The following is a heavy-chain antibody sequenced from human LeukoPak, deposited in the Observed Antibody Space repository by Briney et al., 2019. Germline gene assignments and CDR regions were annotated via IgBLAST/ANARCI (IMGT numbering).Heavy chain of an antibody. J-gene: IGHJ4*02. CDR1: GYTFTSYY. V-gene: IGHV1-46*01. D-gene: IGHD4-17*01. Sequence: GASVKVSCKASGYTFTSYYMHWVRQAPGQGLEWMGIINPSGGSTNYAQKFQGRVTMTRDTSTSTVYMELSSLRSEDTAVYYCARVATVTKGAGYFDYWGQGTLVTVSS. CDR2: INPSGGST. CDR3: ARVATVTKGAGYFDY.